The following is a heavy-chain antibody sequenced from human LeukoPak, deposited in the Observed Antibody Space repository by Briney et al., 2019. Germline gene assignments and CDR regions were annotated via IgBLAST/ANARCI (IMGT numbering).Heavy chain of an antibody. D-gene: IGHD6-19*01. CDR2: MNPNSGNT. CDR3: AKDQWTYSSGWYGDFDY. CDR1: GYTFTSYD. Sequence: ASVKVSCKASGYTFTSYDINWVRQATGQGLEWMGWMNPNSGNTGYAQKFQGRVTITRNTSISTAYMELSSLRSEDTAVYYCAKDQWTYSSGWYGDFDYWGQGTLVTVSS. V-gene: IGHV1-8*03. J-gene: IGHJ4*02.